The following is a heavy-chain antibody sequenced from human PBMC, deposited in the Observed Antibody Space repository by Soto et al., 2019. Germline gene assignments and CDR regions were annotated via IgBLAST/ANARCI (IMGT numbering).Heavy chain of an antibody. CDR1: GFTFSSRW. Sequence: EVQLVQSGGGLVQPGGSLRLSCGASGFTFSSRWMHWVRPAPGKGLVWVSHINSDGSATTYADSEKGRFTISRDNAKNTLYLQMNSLRAEDTAVYYCARDTSYALDVWGQGTPVTVSS. V-gene: IGHV3-74*01. CDR2: INSDGSAT. CDR3: ARDTSYALDV. J-gene: IGHJ6*02.